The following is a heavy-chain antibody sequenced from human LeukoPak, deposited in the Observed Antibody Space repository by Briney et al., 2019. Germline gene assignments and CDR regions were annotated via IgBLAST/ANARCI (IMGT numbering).Heavy chain of an antibody. J-gene: IGHJ6*03. D-gene: IGHD5-12*01. CDR1: GGTFSSYA. V-gene: IGHV1-69*06. CDR3: ARDQSQGDSGYSGYYYMDV. Sequence: SVKVSCKASGGTFSSYAISWVRQAPGQGLEWMGGIIPIFGTANYAQKFQGRVTITAAKSTSTAYMELSSLRSEDTAVYYCARDQSQGDSGYSGYYYMDVWGKGTTVTVSS. CDR2: IIPIFGTA.